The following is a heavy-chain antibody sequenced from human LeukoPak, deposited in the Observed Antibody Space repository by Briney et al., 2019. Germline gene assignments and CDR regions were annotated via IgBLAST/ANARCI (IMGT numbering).Heavy chain of an antibody. D-gene: IGHD3-22*01. V-gene: IGHV3-23*01. CDR3: AKRGVVIRVILVGFHKEANYFDS. CDR1: GITLSNYG. CDR2: ISDSGGRT. Sequence: GGSLRLSCAVSGITLSNYGMSWVRQAPGKGLEWVAGISDSGGRTNYADSVKGRFTISRDNPRNTLYLQMNSLRVEDTAVYFCAKRGVVIRVILVGFHKEANYFDSWGQGALVTVSS. J-gene: IGHJ4*02.